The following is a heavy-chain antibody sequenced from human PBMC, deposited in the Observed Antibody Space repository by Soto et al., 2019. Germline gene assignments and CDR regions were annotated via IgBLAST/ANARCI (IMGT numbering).Heavy chain of an antibody. V-gene: IGHV3-33*01. CDR3: AGGLDQLPNWFDP. CDR1: GFTFSSYG. J-gene: IGHJ5*02. D-gene: IGHD2-2*01. Sequence: GGSLRLSCAASGFTFSSYGMHWVRQAPGKGLEWVAVIWYDGSNKYYADSVKGRFTISRDNSKNTLYLQMNSLRAEDTAVYYCAGGLDQLPNWFDPWGQGTLVTVSS. CDR2: IWYDGSNK.